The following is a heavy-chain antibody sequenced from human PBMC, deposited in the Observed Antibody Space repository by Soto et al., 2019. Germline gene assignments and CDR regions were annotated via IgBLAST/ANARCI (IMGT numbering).Heavy chain of an antibody. J-gene: IGHJ5*02. D-gene: IGHD3-3*01. CDR2: IYYSGST. CDR3: ARAYYDFWSGYWRWFDP. Sequence: SETLSLTCTVSGGSISSYYWSWIRHPPGKGLERIGYIYYSGSTNYNPSLKSRVTISVDTSKNQFSLKLSSVTAADTAVYYCARAYYDFWSGYWRWFDPWGQGTLVTVS. CDR1: GGSISSYY. V-gene: IGHV4-59*01.